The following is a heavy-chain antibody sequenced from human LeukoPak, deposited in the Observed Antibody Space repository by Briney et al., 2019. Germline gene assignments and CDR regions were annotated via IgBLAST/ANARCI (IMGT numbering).Heavy chain of an antibody. D-gene: IGHD3-22*01. CDR1: GFTFSSYG. Sequence: GGSLRLSCAASGFTFSSYGMSWVRQAPGKGLEWLSYISSSGSTIYYADSVKGRFTISRDNAKSSLYLQMNTLRAEDTAVYYCARAGHVIAKIVVLVAFHIWGQGTLVTVSS. CDR2: ISSSGSTI. CDR3: ARAGHVIAKIVVLVAFHI. V-gene: IGHV3-48*03. J-gene: IGHJ3*02.